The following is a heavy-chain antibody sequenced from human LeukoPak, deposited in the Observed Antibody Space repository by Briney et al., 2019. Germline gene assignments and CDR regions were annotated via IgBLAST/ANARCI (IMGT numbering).Heavy chain of an antibody. J-gene: IGHJ4*02. Sequence: SETLSLTCAVYGGSFSGYYWSWIRQPPGKGLEWIGYIYYSGSTNYNPSLKSRVTISVDTSKNQFSLKLSSVTAADTAVYYCARVRYSGSYPLFDYWGQGTLVTVSS. CDR3: ARVRYSGSYPLFDY. CDR1: GGSFSGYY. V-gene: IGHV4-59*01. CDR2: IYYSGST. D-gene: IGHD1-26*01.